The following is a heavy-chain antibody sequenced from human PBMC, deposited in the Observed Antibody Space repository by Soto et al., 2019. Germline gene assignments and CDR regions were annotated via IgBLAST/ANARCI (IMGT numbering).Heavy chain of an antibody. V-gene: IGHV1-69*06. CDR1: GGTFSTYA. CDR2: VIPVFDTI. CDR3: ARESFNYYDRTQLPNAFAA. D-gene: IGHD3-16*01. Sequence: SMKVSCKASGGTFSTYAISWVRQAPGQGLEWLGNVIPVFDTIHYAEKSQGKVTITADKSTGTAYMELISLKFDDQALYFCARESFNYYDRTQLPNAFAAWGQGXMVTV. J-gene: IGHJ3*01.